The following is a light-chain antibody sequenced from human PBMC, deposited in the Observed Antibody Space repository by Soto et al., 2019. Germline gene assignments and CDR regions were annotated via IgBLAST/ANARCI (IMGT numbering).Light chain of an antibody. Sequence: IVLTHSPSTLSLSPVDRVSLSFMSSQTVGRYLSWYQHSPGQGPRLLVYDASNRATGIPARFSGSGSGTDFTLTISSLEPEDFAVYYCQQRSNWPPLTFGGGTKVDIK. J-gene: IGKJ4*01. CDR2: DAS. V-gene: IGKV3-11*01. CDR1: QTVGRY. CDR3: QQRSNWPPLT.